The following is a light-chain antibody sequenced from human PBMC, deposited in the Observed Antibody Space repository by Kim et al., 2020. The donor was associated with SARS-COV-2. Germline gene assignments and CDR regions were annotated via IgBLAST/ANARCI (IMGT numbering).Light chain of an antibody. CDR3: QQYATSGRT. CDR1: QSINNN. V-gene: IGKV3-20*01. J-gene: IGKJ1*01. CDR2: GAS. Sequence: ETVLTQSPGTLSLSPGERATLSCRASQSINNNLAWYQQIPGQAPRLLLYGASYRATGIADGFSGSGSGTDFTLTISRLEPEDFAVYYCQQYATSGRTFGQGTKVEIK.